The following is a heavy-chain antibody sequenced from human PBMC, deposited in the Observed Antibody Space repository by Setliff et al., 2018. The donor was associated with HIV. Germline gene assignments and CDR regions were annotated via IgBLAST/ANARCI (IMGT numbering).Heavy chain of an antibody. J-gene: IGHJ6*03. Sequence: SVKVSCKASGFSFDDYYIHWVRQAPGQGLEWMGCVIPNSGKTYYAQEFQGRVTTTSDTSINTAYMEVSWLTSDDTAIYYCARDLAYCSGGSCYRPFIYYFYYMDVWGKGATVTVSS. V-gene: IGHV1-2*02. CDR2: VIPNSGKT. CDR1: GFSFDDYY. CDR3: ARDLAYCSGGSCYRPFIYYFYYMDV. D-gene: IGHD2-15*01.